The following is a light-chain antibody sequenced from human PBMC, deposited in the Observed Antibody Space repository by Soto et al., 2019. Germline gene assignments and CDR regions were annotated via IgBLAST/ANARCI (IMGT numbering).Light chain of an antibody. V-gene: IGKV1-5*03. CDR1: ESINSW. J-gene: IGKJ1*01. Sequence: DIQLTQPPSTLSASVGDTVTITCRASESINSWLAWYQQKPGKAPNLLMNKASTLEPGVPSRFSGSGSGTEFTLTISSLQPADFATYYCQQYNSYATWTFGQGTKVE. CDR2: KAS. CDR3: QQYNSYATWT.